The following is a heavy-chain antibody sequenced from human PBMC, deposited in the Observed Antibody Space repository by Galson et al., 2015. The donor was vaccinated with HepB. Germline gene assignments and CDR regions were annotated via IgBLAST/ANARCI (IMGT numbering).Heavy chain of an antibody. J-gene: IGHJ4*02. CDR2: ISGSGGST. CDR3: GGSSGYYSNY. CDR1: GFTFSSYA. Sequence: SLRLSCAASGFTFSSYAMSWVRQAPGKGLEWVSAISGSGGSTYYADSVKGRFTISRHNAKDSLYLQMNSLRAGDTAVYYCGGSSGYYSNYWGQGTLVTVSS. D-gene: IGHD3-22*01. V-gene: IGHV3-23*01.